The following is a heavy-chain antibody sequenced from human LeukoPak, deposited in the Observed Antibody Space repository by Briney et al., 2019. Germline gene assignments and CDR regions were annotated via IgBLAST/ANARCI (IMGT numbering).Heavy chain of an antibody. CDR3: ARDWSYYYYMDV. Sequence: PSETLSLTCTVSGGSISSGGYYWGWIRQPPGKGLEWIGYIYHSGSTYYNPSLKSRVTISVDRSKNQFSLKLSSVTAADTAVYYCARDWSYYYYMDVWGKGTTVTVSS. CDR2: IYHSGST. J-gene: IGHJ6*03. CDR1: GGSISSGGYY. V-gene: IGHV4-30-2*01.